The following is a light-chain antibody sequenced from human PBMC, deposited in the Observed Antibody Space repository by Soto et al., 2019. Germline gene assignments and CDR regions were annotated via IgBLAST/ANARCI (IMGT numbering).Light chain of an antibody. J-gene: IGLJ3*02. V-gene: IGLV1-51*01. Sequence: QSVLTQPPSVSAAPGQKVTISCSGSSSNIGNNYVSWYQQLPGTAPKLLIYDNNKRPSGIPDRFSGSKSGTSATLGITGLQTGDEADYYCGTWDHSLGAGVFGGGTQLTVL. CDR2: DNN. CDR1: SSNIGNNY. CDR3: GTWDHSLGAGV.